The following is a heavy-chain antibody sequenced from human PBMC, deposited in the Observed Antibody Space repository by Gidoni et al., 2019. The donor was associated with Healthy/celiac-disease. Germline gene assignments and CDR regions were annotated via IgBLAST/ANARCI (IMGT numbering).Heavy chain of an antibody. CDR1: GFPFSSYL. J-gene: IGHJ4*02. Sequence: EVQLVESGGGLVQTGGSLRLSCAASGFPFSSYLMSWVRQAPGKGLEWVDKIKQDGSEKYYVDSVKGRFTISRDNAKNSLYLQMNSRRAEDTAVYYCARDFRWIQLWSTHFDYWGQGTLVTVSS. CDR2: IKQDGSEK. CDR3: ARDFRWIQLWSTHFDY. V-gene: IGHV3-7*03. D-gene: IGHD5-18*01.